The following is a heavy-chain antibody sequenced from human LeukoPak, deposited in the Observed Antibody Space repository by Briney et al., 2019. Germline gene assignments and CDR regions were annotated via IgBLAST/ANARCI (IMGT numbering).Heavy chain of an antibody. CDR1: GGSISSYY. CDR3: ARVLRIAAAGTGYMDV. V-gene: IGHV4-39*07. D-gene: IGHD6-13*01. Sequence: SETLSLTCTVSGGSISSYYWGWIRQPPGKGLEWIGSIYYSGSTYYNPSLKSRVTISVDTSKNQFSLKLSSVTAADTAVYYCARVLRIAAAGTGYMDVWGKGTTVTVSS. J-gene: IGHJ6*03. CDR2: IYYSGST.